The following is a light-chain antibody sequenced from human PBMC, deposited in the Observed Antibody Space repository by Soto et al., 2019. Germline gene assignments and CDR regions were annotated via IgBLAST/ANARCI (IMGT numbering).Light chain of an antibody. CDR2: GAS. Sequence: EIVMTQSPATLSVSPGERATISCRASQSVSSNLAWYQQKPGQAPRLLIYGASTRATGIPARFSGSGSGTELTLTISSLQSEDFAVYSCQQYNNWPRTFGQGTKLEIK. CDR1: QSVSSN. V-gene: IGKV3-15*01. CDR3: QQYNNWPRT. J-gene: IGKJ2*01.